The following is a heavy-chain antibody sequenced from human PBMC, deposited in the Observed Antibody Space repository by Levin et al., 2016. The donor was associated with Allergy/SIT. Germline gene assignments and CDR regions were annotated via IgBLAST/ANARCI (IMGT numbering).Heavy chain of an antibody. D-gene: IGHD3-3*01. J-gene: IGHJ6*02. CDR3: ARGGLRFLEWLSIGTGYYYGMDV. CDR2: ISSSGSTI. CDR1: GFTFSSYE. V-gene: IGHV3-48*03. Sequence: GGSLRLSCAASGFTFSSYEMNWVRQAPGKGLEWVSYISSSGSTIYYADSVKGRFTISRDNAKNSLYLQMNSLRAEDTAVYYCARGGLRFLEWLSIGTGYYYGMDVWGQGTTVTVSS.